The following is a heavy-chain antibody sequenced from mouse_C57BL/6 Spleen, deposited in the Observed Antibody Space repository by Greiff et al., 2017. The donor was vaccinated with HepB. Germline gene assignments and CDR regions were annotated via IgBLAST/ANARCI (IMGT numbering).Heavy chain of an antibody. D-gene: IGHD1-1*01. CDR1: GYSITSGYY. CDR3: ESSSNYYAMDY. V-gene: IGHV3-6*01. CDR2: ISYDGSN. Sequence: ESGPGLVKPSQSLSLTCSVTGYSITSGYYWNWIRQFPGNKLEWMGYISYDGSNNYNPSLKNRISITRDTSKNQFFLKLNSVTTEDTATYYCESSSNYYAMDYWGQGTSVTVSS. J-gene: IGHJ4*01.